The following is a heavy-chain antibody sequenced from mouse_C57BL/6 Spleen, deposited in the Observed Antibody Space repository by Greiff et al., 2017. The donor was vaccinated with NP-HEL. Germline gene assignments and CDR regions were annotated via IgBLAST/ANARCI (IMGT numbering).Heavy chain of an antibody. CDR3: TGDGNYVRLDY. Sequence: EVQLQESGAELVRPGASVKLSCTASGFNIKDYYMHWVKQRPEQGLEWIGRIDPEDGDTEYAQKFQGKATMTADKSSNTAYLQLSSLTSEDTAVYYCTGDGNYVRLDYWGQGTTLTVSS. V-gene: IGHV14-1*01. J-gene: IGHJ2*01. CDR1: GFNIKDYY. D-gene: IGHD2-1*01. CDR2: IDPEDGDT.